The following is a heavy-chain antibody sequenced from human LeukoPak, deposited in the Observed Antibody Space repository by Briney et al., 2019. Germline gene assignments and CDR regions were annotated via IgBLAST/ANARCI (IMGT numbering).Heavy chain of an antibody. J-gene: IGHJ6*02. D-gene: IGHD3-10*01. CDR1: ELHA. V-gene: IGHV3-23*01. CDR2: ISRSGRST. Sequence: GGSLRLSCAASELHAMTWVRQGPGKGLEWVSAISRSGRSTYYADSVKGRFTISRDKSNNTMYLQMNSLRAEDTAVYYCAKLGGKTAHGDEYYGMDVWGQGTSVTVSS. CDR3: AKLGGKTAHGDEYYGMDV.